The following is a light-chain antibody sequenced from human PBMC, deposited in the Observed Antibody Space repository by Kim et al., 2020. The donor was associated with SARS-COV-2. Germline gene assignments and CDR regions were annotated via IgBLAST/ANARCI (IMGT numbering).Light chain of an antibody. J-gene: IGKJ4*01. CDR2: DAS. V-gene: IGKV1-33*01. Sequence: DIQMTQSPSSLSASVGDRVTITCQASQDISNNLNWYQQKPGKAPKLVIYDASNLETGVPSRFSGSGSGADFTFTISSLQAEDVATYHCQQFDTVPLTFGGGTKVEIK. CDR3: QQFDTVPLT. CDR1: QDISNN.